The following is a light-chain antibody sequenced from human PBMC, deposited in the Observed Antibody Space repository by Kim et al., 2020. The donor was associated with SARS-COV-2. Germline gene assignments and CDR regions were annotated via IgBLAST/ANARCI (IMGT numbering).Light chain of an antibody. CDR3: QAWDSSTVV. V-gene: IGLV3-1*01. CDR1: KLGDKY. J-gene: IGLJ2*01. Sequence: SYELTQPPSVSVSPGQTATITCSGDKLGDKYACWYQQKPGQSPVLVIYQHSKRPSGIPERFFGSNSGNTANLTISGTQAMDEAHYYCQAWDSSTVVFGGG. CDR2: QHS.